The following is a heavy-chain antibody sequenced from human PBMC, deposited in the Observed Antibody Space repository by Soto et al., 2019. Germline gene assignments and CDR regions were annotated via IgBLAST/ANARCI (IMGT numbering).Heavy chain of an antibody. Sequence: QVQLQQSGPGLVKPSQTLSLTCTISGDSVSSNTAGWNWIRQSPSRGLEWLGRTYYRSKWYNDYAVFVKSRIIINPDTSKNQFSLQLSSVTPEDTAVYYCARGEEGSGGIFDYWGQGTLVTVSS. CDR3: ARGEEGSGGIFDY. D-gene: IGHD3-10*01. V-gene: IGHV6-1*01. CDR2: TYYRSKWYN. J-gene: IGHJ4*02. CDR1: GDSVSSNTAG.